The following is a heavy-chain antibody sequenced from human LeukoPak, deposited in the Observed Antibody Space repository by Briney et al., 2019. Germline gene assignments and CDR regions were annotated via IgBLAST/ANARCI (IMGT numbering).Heavy chain of an antibody. CDR1: GYTFTSYD. V-gene: IGHV1-8*01. J-gene: IGHJ5*02. D-gene: IGHD3-22*01. CDR3: ARGGRVTMIDWFDP. CDR2: MNPNSGNT. Sequence: ASVKVSCKASGYTFTSYDINWVRQATGQGLEWMGWMNPNSGNTGYAQKFQGRVTMTRNTSISTAYMELSSLRSEDTAVYYCARGGRVTMIDWFDPWGQGTLVTVSS.